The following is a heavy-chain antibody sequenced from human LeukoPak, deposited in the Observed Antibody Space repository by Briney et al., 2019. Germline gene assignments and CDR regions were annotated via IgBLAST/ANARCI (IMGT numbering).Heavy chain of an antibody. CDR3: ATPLRRYFDWLLNY. Sequence: TSETLSLTCTVSGGSISSYYWSWVRQASGKGLEWVSYISITSTTIHYADSVKGRFTISRDNSKNTLYLQMNSLRAEDTAVYYCATPLRRYFDWLLNYWGQGTLVTVSS. CDR2: ISITSTTI. D-gene: IGHD3-9*01. J-gene: IGHJ4*02. V-gene: IGHV3-48*01. CDR1: GGSISSYY.